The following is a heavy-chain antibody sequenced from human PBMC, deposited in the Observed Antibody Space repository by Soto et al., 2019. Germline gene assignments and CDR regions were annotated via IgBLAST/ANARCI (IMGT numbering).Heavy chain of an antibody. CDR3: ASDGAAAGDFDY. Sequence: SETLSLTCTVSGGSISSYYWSWIRQPPGKGLEWIGYIYYSGSTNYNPSLKSRVTISVDTSKNQFSLKLSSVTAADTAVYYCASDGAAAGDFDYWGQGTLVTVSS. CDR2: IYYSGST. J-gene: IGHJ4*02. CDR1: GGSISSYY. V-gene: IGHV4-59*01. D-gene: IGHD6-13*01.